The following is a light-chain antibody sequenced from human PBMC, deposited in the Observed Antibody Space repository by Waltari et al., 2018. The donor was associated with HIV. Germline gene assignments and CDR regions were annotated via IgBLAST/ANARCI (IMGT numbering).Light chain of an antibody. J-gene: IGLJ1*01. CDR1: SSDVGGYNS. Sequence: QSALTQPAAVYGSPGQSITISCPGTSSDVGGYNSVALYQQHPGKAPQPIIDDVSNRPSGVPYRFSGSKSGNTATLTISGLQAEDEADYYCKSKTSSSTPCVFGTGTKVTVL. CDR3: KSKTSSSTPCV. V-gene: IGLV2-14*03. CDR2: DVS.